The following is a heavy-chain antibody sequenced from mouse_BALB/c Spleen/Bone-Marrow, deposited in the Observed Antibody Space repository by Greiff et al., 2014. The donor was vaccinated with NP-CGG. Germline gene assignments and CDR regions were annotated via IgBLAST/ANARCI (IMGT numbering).Heavy chain of an antibody. J-gene: IGHJ3*01. D-gene: IGHD2-14*01. CDR2: INTNGGTT. CDR1: GFTFSSYD. Sequence: EVKLMESGGVLVQPGGSLKLSCAASGFTFSSYDMSWVRQAPGKRLELVATINTNGGTTYYPDSVKGRFTISRDNAKSTMYLQMSSLKSADTAIYYCARNRYDWFAYWGQGTLVTVSA. V-gene: IGHV5-6-3*01. CDR3: ARNRYDWFAY.